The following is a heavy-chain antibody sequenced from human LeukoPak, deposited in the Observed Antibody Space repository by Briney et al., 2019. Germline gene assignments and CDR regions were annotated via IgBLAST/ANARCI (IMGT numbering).Heavy chain of an antibody. Sequence: ASVKVSCKASGYTFTSYDINWVRQATGQGLEWMGWMNPNSGNTGYAQKFQGRVTMTRNTSISTAYMELSSLRSEDAAVYYCARPTSSGWYYFDYWGQGTLVTVSS. J-gene: IGHJ4*02. CDR3: ARPTSSGWYYFDY. CDR1: GYTFTSYD. V-gene: IGHV1-8*01. CDR2: MNPNSGNT. D-gene: IGHD6-19*01.